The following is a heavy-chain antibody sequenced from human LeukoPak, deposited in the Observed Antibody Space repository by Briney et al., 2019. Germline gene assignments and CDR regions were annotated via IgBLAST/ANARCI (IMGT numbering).Heavy chain of an antibody. CDR1: GFTFSDYW. J-gene: IGHJ6*02. CDR3: ARRLYYYYGMDV. CDR2: INQDGSEK. D-gene: IGHD3-16*01. Sequence: PGGSLRLSCAASGFTFSDYWMSWLRQAPGKGLEWVANINQDGSEKYYVAPVTGRFTISRDNAKNSLYLQMNSLRVEDTAVYYCARRLYYYYGMDVWGQGTPVTVSS. V-gene: IGHV3-7*01.